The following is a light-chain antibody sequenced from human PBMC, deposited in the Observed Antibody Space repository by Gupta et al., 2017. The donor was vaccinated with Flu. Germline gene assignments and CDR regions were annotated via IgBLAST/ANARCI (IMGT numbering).Light chain of an antibody. CDR3: QQSDSTPRT. CDR1: QSISSY. V-gene: IGKV1-39*01. CDR2: AAS. Sequence: DIQMTQPPSSLSASVGDRVTITCRASQSISSYLNWYQQKPGKTPKLLLYAASSVQSGVPSRFSGSGSGTDFTLTISRLQPEDFATYYCQQSDSTPRTFGQGTKVEIK. J-gene: IGKJ1*01.